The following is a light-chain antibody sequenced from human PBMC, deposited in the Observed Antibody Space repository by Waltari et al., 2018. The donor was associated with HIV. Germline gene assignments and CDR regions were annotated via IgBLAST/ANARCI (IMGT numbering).Light chain of an antibody. Sequence: DIVMTQSPDSLAVSLGERATINCKSSQSVLYSSNNKNYLAWYQQKPGQPPKLLIYWASTRDSGVPDRFSGSGSGTDFTPTISSLQAEDVAVYYCQQYYSTPPWTFGQGTKVEIK. V-gene: IGKV4-1*01. J-gene: IGKJ1*01. CDR2: WAS. CDR1: QSVLYSSNNKNY. CDR3: QQYYSTPPWT.